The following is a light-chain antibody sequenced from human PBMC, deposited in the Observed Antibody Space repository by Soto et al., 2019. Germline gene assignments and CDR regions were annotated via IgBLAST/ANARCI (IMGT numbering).Light chain of an antibody. Sequence: DIQMTQSPSSLSASVGDRVTITCRASQSISSYLNWYQQKPGKAPKLLIYAAASLQSGVPSRFSRSGSGTDFTLTISSLQPEDFATYYCQQSYSTPFTFGXGX. CDR3: QQSYSTPFT. J-gene: IGKJ3*01. CDR2: AAA. CDR1: QSISSY. V-gene: IGKV1-39*01.